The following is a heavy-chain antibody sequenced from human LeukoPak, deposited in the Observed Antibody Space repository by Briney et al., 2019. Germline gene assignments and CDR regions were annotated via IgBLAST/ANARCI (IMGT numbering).Heavy chain of an antibody. Sequence: PSETLSLTRTVSGGSISSSSYYWGWIRQPPGKGLEWIGSIYYSGSTYYNPSLKSRVTISVDTSKNQFSLKLSSVTAADTAVYYCARHKLLWFGELLAHWGQGTLVTVSS. CDR1: GGSISSSSYY. CDR3: ARHKLLWFGELLAH. J-gene: IGHJ4*02. D-gene: IGHD3-10*01. V-gene: IGHV4-39*01. CDR2: IYYSGST.